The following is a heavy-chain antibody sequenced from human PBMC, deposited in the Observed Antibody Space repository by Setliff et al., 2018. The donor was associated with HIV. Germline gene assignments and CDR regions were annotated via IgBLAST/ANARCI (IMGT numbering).Heavy chain of an antibody. Sequence: GGSLRLSCAASGFTFSSYEMNWVRQAPGKGLEWVSSIGTSGGSSYYADSVKGRFTISRDSSKNTLFLQLNSLRGEDTAVYYCAKDSYSYDSGVYHYFPFDLWGQGTLVTVSS. V-gene: IGHV3-23*01. D-gene: IGHD3-22*01. CDR1: GFTFSSYE. J-gene: IGHJ4*02. CDR2: IGTSGGSS. CDR3: AKDSYSYDSGVYHYFPFDL.